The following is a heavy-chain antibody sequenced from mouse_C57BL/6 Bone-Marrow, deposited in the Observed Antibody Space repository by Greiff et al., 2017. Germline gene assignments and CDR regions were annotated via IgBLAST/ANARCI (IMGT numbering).Heavy chain of an antibody. CDR3: ARNHLPYYLDY. CDR2: IYPGSGST. J-gene: IGHJ2*01. V-gene: IGHV1-55*01. Sequence: QVHLKQPGAELVKPGASVKMSCKASGYTFTSYWITWVKQRPGQGLEWIGDIYPGSGSTNYNEKFKITATLTVATSSSTAYIQLSSLTSEDSAVYYCARNHLPYYLDYWGQGTTLTVSS. CDR1: GYTFTSYW.